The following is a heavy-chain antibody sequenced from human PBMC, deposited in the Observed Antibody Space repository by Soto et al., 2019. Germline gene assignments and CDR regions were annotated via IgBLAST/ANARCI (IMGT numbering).Heavy chain of an antibody. CDR3: ARGVDTHGTYGMDV. V-gene: IGHV3-48*03. J-gene: IGHJ6*02. Sequence: HPGGSLRLSCAASGFTFSSYEMNWVRQAPGKGLEWVSYISSSGSTIYYADSVKGRFTISRDNAKNSLYLQMNSLRAEDTAVYYCARGVDTHGTYGMDVWGQGTTVTVSS. CDR2: ISSSGSTI. D-gene: IGHD5-18*01. CDR1: GFTFSSYE.